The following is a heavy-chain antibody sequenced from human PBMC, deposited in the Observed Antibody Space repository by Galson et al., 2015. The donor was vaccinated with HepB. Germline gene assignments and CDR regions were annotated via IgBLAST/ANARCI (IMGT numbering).Heavy chain of an antibody. D-gene: IGHD6-13*01. V-gene: IGHV3-30*18. Sequence: ALRLSCAASGFTFSSYGMHWVRQAPGKGLEWVAVISYDGSNKYYADSVKGRFTISRDNSKNTLYLQMNSLRAEDTAVYYCAKDNRGSSWYDWGQGTLVTVSS. CDR1: GFTFSSYG. CDR2: ISYDGSNK. CDR3: AKDNRGSSWYD. J-gene: IGHJ4*02.